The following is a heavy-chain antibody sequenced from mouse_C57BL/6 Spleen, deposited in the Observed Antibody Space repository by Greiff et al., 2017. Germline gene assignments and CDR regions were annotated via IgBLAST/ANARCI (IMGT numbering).Heavy chain of an antibody. V-gene: IGHV2-5*01. CDR1: GFSLTSYG. J-gene: IGHJ3*01. CDR3: VYSLFAY. D-gene: IGHD1-1*01. Sequence: QVQLQQSGPGLVQPSQSLSITCTVSGFSLTSYGVHWVRQSPGKGLEWLGVIWRGGSTDYNAACMSRLSITKDNSKSQVFFKMPSPQADDTAIYYCVYSLFAYWGQGTLVTVSA. CDR2: IWRGGST.